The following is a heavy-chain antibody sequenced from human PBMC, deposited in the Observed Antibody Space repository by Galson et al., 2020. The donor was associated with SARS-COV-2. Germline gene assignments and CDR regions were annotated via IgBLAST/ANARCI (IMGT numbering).Heavy chain of an antibody. J-gene: IGHJ4*02. CDR1: GGSNSSYY. CDR2: IYYSGST. V-gene: IGHV4-59*01. Sequence: KASATLSLTCTVSGGSNSSYYWSWIRQPPGKGLEWIGYIYYSGSTNYNPSLKSRVTISVDTSKNQFSLKLSSVTAADTAVYYCARGFDYWGQGTLVTVSS. CDR3: ARGFDY.